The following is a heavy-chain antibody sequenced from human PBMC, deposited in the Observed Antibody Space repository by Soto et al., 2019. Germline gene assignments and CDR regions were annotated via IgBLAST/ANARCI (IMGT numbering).Heavy chain of an antibody. V-gene: IGHV3-21*01. CDR2: ISSRSSYI. CDR1: GFIFSDYG. J-gene: IGHJ5*02. Sequence: EVQLVESGGGLVRPGESLRLSCAASGFIFSDYGINWVRQAPGKGLEWVSSISSRSSYIYYADSVKGRFTISSDNAKNSLSLQMNSLSAEDTAVYYCAREDARGWFDPWGQGTLVTVSS. CDR3: AREDARGWFDP. D-gene: IGHD2-2*01.